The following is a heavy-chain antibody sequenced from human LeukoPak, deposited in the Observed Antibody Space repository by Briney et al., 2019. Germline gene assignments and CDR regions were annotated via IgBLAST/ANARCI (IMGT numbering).Heavy chain of an antibody. Sequence: PGGSLRLSCAGSGFTFSSYAMSCVRQAPGKGLEWVSAISGSGGSTYYADSVKGRFTISRDNSKNTLYLQMNSLRAEDTAVYYCAKESDIAVAGTQGWGQGTLVTVSS. V-gene: IGHV3-23*01. CDR1: GFTFSSYA. CDR2: ISGSGGST. CDR3: AKESDIAVAGTQG. J-gene: IGHJ4*02. D-gene: IGHD6-19*01.